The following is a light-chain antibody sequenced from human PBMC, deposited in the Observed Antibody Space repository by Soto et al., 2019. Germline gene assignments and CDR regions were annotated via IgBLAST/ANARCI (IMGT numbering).Light chain of an antibody. J-gene: IGLJ2*01. CDR2: ATD. CDR1: DSNIGASYD. CDR3: QSYGSGLSVV. V-gene: IGLV1-40*01. Sequence: QSALTQPPSSSGAPRQRVTLTCTGSDSNIGASYDVNWYQHLPGAAPNLLIYATDNRPSGVTDRFSASRSGASASLAIDKLQTGDEGDYYCQSYGSGLSVVFGGGTKLTVL.